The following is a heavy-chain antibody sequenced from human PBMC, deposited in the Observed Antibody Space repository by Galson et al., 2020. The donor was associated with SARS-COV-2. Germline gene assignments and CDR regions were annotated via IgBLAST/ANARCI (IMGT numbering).Heavy chain of an antibody. CDR1: GFTFDDYA. D-gene: IGHD2-8*02. CDR2: ISWNSGSI. CDR3: AKDVYGATVGWFDP. V-gene: IGHV3-9*01. Sequence: GGSLRLSCAASGFTFDDYAMHWVRQAPGKGLEWVSGISWNSGSIGYADSVKGRFTISRDNAKNSLYLQMNSLRAEDTALYYCAKDVYGATVGWFDPWGQEPWSPSPQ. J-gene: IGHJ5*02.